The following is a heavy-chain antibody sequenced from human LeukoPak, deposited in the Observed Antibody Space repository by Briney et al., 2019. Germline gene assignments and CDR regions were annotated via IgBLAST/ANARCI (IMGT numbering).Heavy chain of an antibody. J-gene: IGHJ4*02. Sequence: ASVKVSCKASGGTFSSYAISWVRQAPGQGLEWMGRIIPILGIANYAQKFQGRVTITADKSTSTAYMELSSLRSEDTAVYYCARDRTTMVRGVIITFDYWGQGTLVTASS. CDR2: IIPILGIA. D-gene: IGHD3-10*01. V-gene: IGHV1-69*04. CDR3: ARDRTTMVRGVIITFDY. CDR1: GGTFSSYA.